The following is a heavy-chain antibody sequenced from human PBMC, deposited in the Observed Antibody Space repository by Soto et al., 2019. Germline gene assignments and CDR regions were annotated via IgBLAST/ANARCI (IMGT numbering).Heavy chain of an antibody. CDR3: ARMAYTGVHYGSGPFHY. V-gene: IGHV2-70*01. D-gene: IGHD3-16*01. Sequence: SGPRLVNPTQTLTLTCTFSGFSLSTSEMWVGWIRQPPGKALEWLALVDWDDDKFDNTSLKTRLTISKDTSKNQVVLTMTSMEPVDTAKYNSARMAYTGVHYGSGPFHYWRQ. CDR1: GFSLSTSEMW. J-gene: IGHJ4*02. CDR2: VDWDDDK.